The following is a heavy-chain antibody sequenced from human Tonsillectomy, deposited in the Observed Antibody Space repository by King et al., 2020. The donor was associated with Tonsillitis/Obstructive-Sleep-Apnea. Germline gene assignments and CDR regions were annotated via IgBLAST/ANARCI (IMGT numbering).Heavy chain of an antibody. Sequence: QLQESGPGLVKPSETLSLTCTVSGGSISSYYWSWIRQPPGKGLKCIGYIYYSGSTNYNPSLKSRVTISVDTSKNQFSLKLSSVTAADTAVYYCAREGAEMNAFDIWGPGAMVTVSS. CDR3: AREGAEMNAFDI. D-gene: IGHD3-16*01. CDR2: IYYSGST. J-gene: IGHJ3*02. V-gene: IGHV4-59*01. CDR1: GGSISSYY.